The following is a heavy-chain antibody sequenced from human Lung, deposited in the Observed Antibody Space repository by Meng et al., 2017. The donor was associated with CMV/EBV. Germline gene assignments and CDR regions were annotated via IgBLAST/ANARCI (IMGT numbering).Heavy chain of an antibody. CDR3: ARYLITFGGVIVSDD. J-gene: IGHJ4*02. CDR1: GGSISSSSYY. D-gene: IGHD3-16*02. CDR2: IYYSGST. V-gene: IGHV4-39*07. Sequence: SETLSLXCPVPGGSISSSSYYWGWIRQPPGKGLEWIGSIYYSGSTYYNPSLKSRVTISVDTSKNQFSLKLSSVTAADTAVYYCARYLITFGGVIVSDDWGQGAXVTVSS.